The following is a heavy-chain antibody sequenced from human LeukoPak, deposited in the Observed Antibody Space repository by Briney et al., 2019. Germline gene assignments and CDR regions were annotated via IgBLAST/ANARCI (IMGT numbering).Heavy chain of an antibody. V-gene: IGHV3-21*01. J-gene: IGHJ3*02. Sequence: GGSLRLSCAASEFTFSSYSMNWVRQAPGKGLEWVSSIGSSSTSIYYAGPVKGRFTISRDNAKNSLYLQMNSLRAEDSAVYYCAREHSEAFDIWGQGTMVTVSS. CDR1: EFTFSSYS. CDR3: AREHSEAFDI. CDR2: IGSSSTSI. D-gene: IGHD2-15*01.